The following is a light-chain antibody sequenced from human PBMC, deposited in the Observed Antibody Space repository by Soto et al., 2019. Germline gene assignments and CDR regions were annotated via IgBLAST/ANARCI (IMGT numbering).Light chain of an antibody. V-gene: IGKV3-20*01. J-gene: IGKJ1*01. CDR1: QSVINNY. Sequence: EIVLTPSPGTLKQSTGERATLSCRASQSVINNYLAWYQQKPGQAPRLLIYGASNRATGIPDRFSGSGSGTDFTLTIIRLEPEDFAVYYCQQYGGSGTFGQGTQVDIK. CDR3: QQYGGSGT. CDR2: GAS.